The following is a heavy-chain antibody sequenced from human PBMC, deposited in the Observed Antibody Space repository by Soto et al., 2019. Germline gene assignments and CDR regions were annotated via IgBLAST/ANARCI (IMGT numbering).Heavy chain of an antibody. V-gene: IGHV5-51*01. CDR3: ARHFLTYYYDSRGHEDAFDI. CDR1: GYSFTSYW. Sequence: GESLKISCKGSGYSFTSYWIGWVRQMPGKGLEWMGIIYPGDSDTRYSPSFQGQVTISADKSISTAYLQWSSLKASDTAMYYCARHFLTYYYDSRGHEDAFDIWGQGTMVTVSS. J-gene: IGHJ3*02. D-gene: IGHD3-22*01. CDR2: IYPGDSDT.